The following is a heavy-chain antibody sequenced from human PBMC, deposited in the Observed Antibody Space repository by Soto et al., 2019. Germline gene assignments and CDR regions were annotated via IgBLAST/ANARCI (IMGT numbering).Heavy chain of an antibody. CDR3: ARGTALIFGNFDY. D-gene: IGHD3-3*01. J-gene: IGHJ4*02. CDR1: GGSFSGYY. Sequence: QVQLQQWGAGLLKPSETLSLTCAVYGGSFSGYYWSWIRQPPGKGLEWIGEINHSESTKYNPYLKSRVTISVDTSKNQFSLKLSSVTAADTAVYYCARGTALIFGNFDYWGQGTLVTVSS. CDR2: INHSEST. V-gene: IGHV4-34*01.